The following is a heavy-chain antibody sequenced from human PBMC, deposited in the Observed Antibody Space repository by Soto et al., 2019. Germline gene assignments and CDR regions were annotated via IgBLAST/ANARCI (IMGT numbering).Heavy chain of an antibody. CDR1: GFTFSSYS. D-gene: IGHD3-22*01. V-gene: IGHV3-48*01. CDR3: ASSHYYDSSGYYLDD. J-gene: IGHJ4*02. CDR2: ISSSSSTI. Sequence: GGSLRLSCAASGFTFSSYSMNWVRQAPGKGLEWVSYISSSSSTIDYADSVKGRFTISRDNAKNSLYLQMNSLRAEDTAVYYCASSHYYDSSGYYLDDWGQGTLVTVSS.